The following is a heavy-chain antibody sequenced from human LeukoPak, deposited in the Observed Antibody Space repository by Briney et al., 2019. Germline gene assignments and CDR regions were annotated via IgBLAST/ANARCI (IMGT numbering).Heavy chain of an antibody. V-gene: IGHV4-34*01. CDR1: GGSFSGYY. CDR3: ARDRIAAAGTVDAFDI. Sequence: LETLSLTCAVYGGSFSGYYWSWIRQPPGKGLEWIGEINHSGSTNDNPSLKSRVTISVDTSKNQFSLKLSSVTAADTAVYYCARDRIAAAGTVDAFDIWGQWTMVTVSS. J-gene: IGHJ3*02. CDR2: INHSGST. D-gene: IGHD6-13*01.